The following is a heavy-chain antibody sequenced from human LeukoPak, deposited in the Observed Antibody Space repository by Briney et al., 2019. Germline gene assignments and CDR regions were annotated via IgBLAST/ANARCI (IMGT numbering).Heavy chain of an antibody. CDR2: IYNDGNT. D-gene: IGHD2-21*02. Sequence: PGGSVRLSCAVSGFTVSTNHMSWVRQAPGRGLEWVSVIYNDGNTYYTDSVKGRFTISRDNSKNTVFLQMNSLRVEDTAVYYCARDREVVTAKAQMDVWGKGTTATVSS. J-gene: IGHJ6*03. CDR1: GFTVSTNH. V-gene: IGHV3-53*01. CDR3: ARDREVVTAKAQMDV.